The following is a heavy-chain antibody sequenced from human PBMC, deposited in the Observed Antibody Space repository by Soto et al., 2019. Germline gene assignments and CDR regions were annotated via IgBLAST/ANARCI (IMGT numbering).Heavy chain of an antibody. CDR1: GFTFSSYA. V-gene: IGHV3-30-3*01. CDR3: ARDLGYYDSDGYFDY. CDR2: ISYDGSNK. Sequence: SGGSLRLSCAASGFTFSSYAMHWVRQAPGKGLEWVAVISYDGSNKYYADSVKGRFTISRDNSKNTLYLQMDSLRAEDTAVYYCARDLGYYDSDGYFDYWGQGTLVTVSS. J-gene: IGHJ4*02. D-gene: IGHD3-22*01.